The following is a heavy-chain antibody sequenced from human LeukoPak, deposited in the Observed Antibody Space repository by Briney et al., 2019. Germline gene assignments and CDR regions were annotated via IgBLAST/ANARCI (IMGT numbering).Heavy chain of an antibody. D-gene: IGHD3-22*01. V-gene: IGHV3-74*01. Sequence: GGSLRLSCAASGFTFSSYWMHWVRQAPGKGLVWVSRINSDGSSTSYADSVKGRFTISRDNAKNTLYLQMNSLRAEDTAVYYCASLYYYDSSGYYYFDYWGQGTLVTVSS. CDR2: INSDGSST. CDR3: ASLYYYDSSGYYYFDY. CDR1: GFTFSSYW. J-gene: IGHJ4*02.